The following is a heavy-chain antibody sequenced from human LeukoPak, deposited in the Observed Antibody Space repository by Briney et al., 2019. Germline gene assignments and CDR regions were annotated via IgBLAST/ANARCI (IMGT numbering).Heavy chain of an antibody. Sequence: SETLSLTCTVSGGSISSGGYYWSWIRQPPGKGLEWIGYIYHSGSTYYNPSLKSRVTISVDRSKNQFSLKLSSVTAADTAVYYCARAERPYYYYGMDVWGQGTTVTVSS. CDR2: IYHSGST. CDR1: GGSISSGGYY. J-gene: IGHJ6*02. V-gene: IGHV4-30-2*01. CDR3: ARAERPYYYYGMDV. D-gene: IGHD1-1*01.